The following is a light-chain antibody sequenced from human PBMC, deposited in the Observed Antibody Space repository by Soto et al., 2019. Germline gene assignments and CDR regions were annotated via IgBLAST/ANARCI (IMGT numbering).Light chain of an antibody. CDR1: QSVLYSSNNKNY. J-gene: IGKJ4*01. V-gene: IGKV4-1*01. CDR3: QQYYSTPLT. Sequence: DIVMTQSPDSLAVSLGERATINCKSSQSVLYSSNNKNYLAWYQQKAGQPPKLLIYWASTRESGVADRFSGSGSGTDFTLTISCLQAEDVAVYYCQQYYSTPLTLGGGTKVDIK. CDR2: WAS.